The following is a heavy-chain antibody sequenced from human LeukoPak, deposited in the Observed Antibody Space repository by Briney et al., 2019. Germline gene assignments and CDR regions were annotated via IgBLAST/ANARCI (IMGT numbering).Heavy chain of an antibody. V-gene: IGHV3-23*01. D-gene: IGHD1-26*01. Sequence: GGSLRLSCAASGFTFSSYAMSWVRQAQGKGLEWVSAISDSGGSTYYADSVKGRFTISRDNSKNTLYLQMDSLRAEDTAVYYCAKVSSYVGAPHFDYWGQGTLVTVSS. CDR3: AKVSSYVGAPHFDY. J-gene: IGHJ4*02. CDR2: ISDSGGST. CDR1: GFTFSSYA.